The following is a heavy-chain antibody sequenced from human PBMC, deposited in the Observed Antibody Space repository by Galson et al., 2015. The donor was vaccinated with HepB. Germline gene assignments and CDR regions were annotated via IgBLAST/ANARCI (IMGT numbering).Heavy chain of an antibody. D-gene: IGHD6-6*01. Sequence: SVKVSCKASGYTFTTFGISWVRQAPGQGLGWMGWINTYTGNTNSAQKLQGRVTMTTDTSTSTAYMELRSLTSDDTAVYYCARARYSSSPPDYWGQGTLVTVSS. CDR3: ARARYSSSPPDY. J-gene: IGHJ4*02. CDR1: GYTFTTFG. CDR2: INTYTGNT. V-gene: IGHV1-18*01.